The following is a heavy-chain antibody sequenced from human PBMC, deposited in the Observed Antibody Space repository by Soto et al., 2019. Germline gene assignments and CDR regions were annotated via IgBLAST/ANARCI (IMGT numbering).Heavy chain of an antibody. CDR1: GFTFSSSR. CDR3: ATAYYDSSGYYIDY. D-gene: IGHD3-22*01. V-gene: IGHV3-33*01. Sequence: GGSLRLSSAASGFTFSSSRMHWVLQAPGKGLEWVAVIWYDGSNKYYADSVKGRFTISRDNSKNTLYLQMNSLRAEDTAVYYCATAYYDSSGYYIDYWGQGT. J-gene: IGHJ4*02. CDR2: IWYDGSNK.